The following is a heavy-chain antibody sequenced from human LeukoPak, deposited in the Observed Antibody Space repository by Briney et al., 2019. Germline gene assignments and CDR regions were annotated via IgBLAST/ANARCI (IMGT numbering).Heavy chain of an antibody. D-gene: IGHD2-8*01. CDR1: GFIFSSYG. CDR3: ARAGHCTNGICYTADFDY. V-gene: IGHV3-30*02. Sequence: PGGSLRLSCAASGFIFSSYGMHWVRQAPGKGLEWVAFVRYDGSNKYYADSVKGRFTISRDNSKNTLYLQMNSLRAEDTAVYYCARAGHCTNGICYTADFDYWGQGSLVTVSS. J-gene: IGHJ4*02. CDR2: VRYDGSNK.